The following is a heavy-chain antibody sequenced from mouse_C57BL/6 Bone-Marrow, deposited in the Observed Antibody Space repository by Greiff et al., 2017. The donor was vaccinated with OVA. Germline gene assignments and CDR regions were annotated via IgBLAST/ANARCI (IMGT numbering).Heavy chain of an antibody. CDR3: ASFDYDGGSWFAY. J-gene: IGHJ3*01. D-gene: IGHD2-4*01. V-gene: IGHV2-6*01. CDR1: GFSFTSYG. Sequence: VQRVESGPGLVAPSQSLSLTCTVSGFSFTSYGVDWVRQSPGKGLEWLGVIWGVGSTNYNSALKSRLSISKDNSKSQVFLKMNSLQTDDTAMYYCASFDYDGGSWFAYWGQGTLVTVSA. CDR2: IWGVGST.